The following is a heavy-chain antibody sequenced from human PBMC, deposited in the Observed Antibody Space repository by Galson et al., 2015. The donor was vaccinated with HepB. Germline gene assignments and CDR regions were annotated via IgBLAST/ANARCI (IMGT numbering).Heavy chain of an antibody. CDR1: GFTFSSYA. D-gene: IGHD3-22*01. CDR3: ARGYDSGGYYPDY. J-gene: IGHJ4*02. V-gene: IGHV3-48*02. Sequence: SLRLSCAASGFTFSSYAMNWVRQAPGQGLEWVSYISSSNSPIYYADSVKGRFTISRDNAHNSLFLQMNSLRDEDTAVYYYARGYDSGGYYPDYWGQGTLVTVSS. CDR2: ISSSNSPI.